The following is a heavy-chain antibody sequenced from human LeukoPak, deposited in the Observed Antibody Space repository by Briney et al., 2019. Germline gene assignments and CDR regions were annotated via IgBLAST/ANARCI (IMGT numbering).Heavy chain of an antibody. V-gene: IGHV1-46*01. CDR2: INPSGGST. CDR1: GYTITNNY. CDR3: ARADYCSGGSCYSGNFDY. J-gene: IGHJ4*02. Sequence: ASVKVSCKASGYTITNNYMHWVRQAPGQGLEWMGIINPSGGSTSYAQKFQGRVTMTRDTSTSTAYMELRSLRSDDTAVYYCARADYCSGGSCYSGNFDYWGQGTLVTVSS. D-gene: IGHD2-15*01.